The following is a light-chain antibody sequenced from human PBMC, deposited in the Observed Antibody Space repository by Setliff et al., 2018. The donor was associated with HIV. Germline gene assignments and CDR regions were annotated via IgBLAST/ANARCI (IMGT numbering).Light chain of an antibody. Sequence: QSVLTQPPSASGTPGQRVTISCSGSNSNIGSNTVNWYQQLPGTAPKLFIYSNDQRPSGVPDRFSGSKSGTSASLAISWLQSEDEANYYCAAWDDRLNGFYVFGTGTKVTVL. J-gene: IGLJ1*01. V-gene: IGLV1-44*01. CDR1: NSNIGSNT. CDR3: AAWDDRLNGFYV. CDR2: SND.